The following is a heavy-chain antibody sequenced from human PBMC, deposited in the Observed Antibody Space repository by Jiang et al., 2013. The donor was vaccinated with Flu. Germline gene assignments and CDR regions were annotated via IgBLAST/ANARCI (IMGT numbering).Heavy chain of an antibody. CDR1: GDSISGYY. CDR3: ATARYYYGSGTYESYYFDY. D-gene: IGHD3-10*01. Sequence: GSGLVKPSETLSLTCTVSGDSISGYYWSWIRQSPVKGLEWIGFIYYDGSTNYNPSLKSRVIISVDTSKNQFSLKLTSVTAADTAVYYCATARYYYGSGTYESYYFDYWGQGLWSSSPQ. J-gene: IGHJ4*02. V-gene: IGHV4-59*08. CDR2: IYYDGST.